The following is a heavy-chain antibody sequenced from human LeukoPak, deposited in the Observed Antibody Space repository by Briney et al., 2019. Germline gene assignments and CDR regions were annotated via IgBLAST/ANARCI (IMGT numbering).Heavy chain of an antibody. D-gene: IGHD5-12*01. CDR2: ISSSSSYI. J-gene: IGHJ4*02. CDR3: ARVGYSGYDRGGFVDY. Sequence: GGSLRLSCAASGFTFSSYSMNWVRQAPGKGLEWVSSISSSSSYIYYADSVKGRFTISRDNAKNSLYLQMNSLRAEDTAVYYCARVGYSGYDRGGFVDYWGRGTLVTVSS. CDR1: GFTFSSYS. V-gene: IGHV3-21*01.